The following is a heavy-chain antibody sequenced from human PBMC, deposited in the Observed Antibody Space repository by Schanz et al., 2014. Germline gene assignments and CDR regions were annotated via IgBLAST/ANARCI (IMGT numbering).Heavy chain of an antibody. CDR1: EYTFTRHY. CDR2: INPDSGGT. Sequence: QVQWVQSGADVKKPGTAVKVSCKASEYTFTRHYMHWVRQAPGQGLEWMGWINPDSGGTNYAQKFQGRVTMTRDMSINTAYMELSSLTSADTAVYYCARKGMPPIWSGYPYFFDFWGQGTLVTVSS. V-gene: IGHV1-2*02. CDR3: ARKGMPPIWSGYPYFFDF. D-gene: IGHD3-3*01. J-gene: IGHJ4*02.